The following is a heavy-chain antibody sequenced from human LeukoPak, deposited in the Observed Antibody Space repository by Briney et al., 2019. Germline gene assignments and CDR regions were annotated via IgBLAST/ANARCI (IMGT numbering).Heavy chain of an antibody. Sequence: GSLRLSCAASGFTFSRFWMSWVRQAPGKGLEWVANIKEDGSEKYYVDSVKGRFTISRDNAKKSLYLQMNSLRAEDTAVYYCARWAESNDYWGQGTLVTVSS. CDR2: IKEDGSEK. CDR1: GFTFSRFW. CDR3: ARWAESNDY. V-gene: IGHV3-7*05. J-gene: IGHJ4*02.